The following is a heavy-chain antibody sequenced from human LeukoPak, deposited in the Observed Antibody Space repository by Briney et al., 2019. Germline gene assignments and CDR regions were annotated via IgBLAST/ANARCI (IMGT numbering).Heavy chain of an antibody. Sequence: SQTLSLTCAISGDSVSSNSAAWNWIRQSPSRGLEWLGRTYYRSKWYNDYAVSVKSRITINPDTSKNQFSLQLNSVTPEDTAVYYCAREATSPVAKTTRYYFDYWGQGTLVTVSS. V-gene: IGHV6-1*01. D-gene: IGHD1-1*01. CDR1: GDSVSSNSAA. CDR3: AREATSPVAKTTRYYFDY. J-gene: IGHJ4*02. CDR2: TYYRSKWYN.